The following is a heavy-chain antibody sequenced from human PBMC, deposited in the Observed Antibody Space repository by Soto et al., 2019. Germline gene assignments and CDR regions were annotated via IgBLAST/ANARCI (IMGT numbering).Heavy chain of an antibody. D-gene: IGHD5-12*01. Sequence: GGSLRLSCAASGFTFSSYAIYWARQPPGKGLEWVAVISYDGNNRYYPDSVEGRFTISRDDSQNTLYLQMNSLRLEDTAVYYCARSAATKTTIYFFDNWGLGTLVTVSS. CDR2: ISYDGNNR. CDR3: ARSAATKTTIYFFDN. J-gene: IGHJ4*02. CDR1: GFTFSSYA. V-gene: IGHV3-30-3*01.